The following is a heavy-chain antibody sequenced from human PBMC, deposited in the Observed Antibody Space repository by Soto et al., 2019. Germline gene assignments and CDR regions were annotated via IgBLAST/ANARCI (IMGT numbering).Heavy chain of an antibody. CDR1: GFSISSYY. Sequence: SDTLSLTCSLSGFSISSYYLTWIRQPPGKGLEWIGYIHYAGSTNYNASLESRVTMSVDTSKNQFSPKLTSMTAADTAVYYCATGRSDSGWYEEHFWGQGTLVTVSS. CDR2: IHYAGST. V-gene: IGHV4-59*08. CDR3: ATGRSDSGWYEEHF. D-gene: IGHD6-19*01. J-gene: IGHJ4*02.